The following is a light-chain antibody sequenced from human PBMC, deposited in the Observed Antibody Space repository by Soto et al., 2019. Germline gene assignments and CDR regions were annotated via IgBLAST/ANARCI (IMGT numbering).Light chain of an antibody. CDR3: SSYTSSSTYV. CDR1: SSDVGGYNY. Sequence: QAVVTQPASVSGSPGQSITISCTGTSSDVGGYNYVSWYQQHPGKAPKLMIYDVSNRPSGVSNRFSGSKSGNTASLTISGLQAEDEADYYCSSYTSSSTYVFGTGIKVTVL. J-gene: IGLJ1*01. CDR2: DVS. V-gene: IGLV2-14*01.